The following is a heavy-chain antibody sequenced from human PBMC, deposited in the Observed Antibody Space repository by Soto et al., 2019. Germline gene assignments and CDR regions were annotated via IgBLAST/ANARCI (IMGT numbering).Heavy chain of an antibody. J-gene: IGHJ4*02. V-gene: IGHV1-18*01. CDR2: ISAYNGNT. Sequence: QVQLVQSGAEVKKPGASVKVSCKASGYTFTSYGISWVRQAPGQGLEWMGWISAYNGNTNYAQKLQGRVTMTTDTSTGTAYMALRSLRSDDTAVYYCARDQFDSYGPKGGLDYWGQGTLVTVSS. CDR3: ARDQFDSYGPKGGLDY. CDR1: GYTFTSYG. D-gene: IGHD5-18*01.